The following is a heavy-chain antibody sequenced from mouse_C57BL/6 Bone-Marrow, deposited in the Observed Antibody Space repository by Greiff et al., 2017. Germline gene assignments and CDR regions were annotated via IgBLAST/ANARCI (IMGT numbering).Heavy chain of an antibody. Sequence: QVQLKQSGPGLLQPSQTPSLPCSFPGFSLRTFGMGVGWIRQPSGKGLEWLAHIWWDDDKYYNPALKSRLTISKDTSKNQVYLKIANVDTADTATYYWARGKGYDGYYVAFAYWGQGTLVTVSA. CDR1: GFSLRTFGMG. V-gene: IGHV8-8*01. J-gene: IGHJ3*01. CDR2: IWWDDDK. CDR3: ARGKGYDGYYVAFAY. D-gene: IGHD2-3*01.